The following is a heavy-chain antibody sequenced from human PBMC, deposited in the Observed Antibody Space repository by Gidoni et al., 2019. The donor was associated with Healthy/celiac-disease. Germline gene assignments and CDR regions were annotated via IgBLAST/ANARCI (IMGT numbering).Heavy chain of an antibody. CDR1: GFTFSSYS. Sequence: EVQLVESGGGLVQPGGSLRLSCAASGFTFSSYSRNWVRQAPGKGLEWVSYISSSSSTIYYADSVKGRFTISRDNAKNSLYLQMNSLRDEDTAVYYCARAIPWGSDAFDIWGQGTMVTVSS. CDR2: ISSSSSTI. V-gene: IGHV3-48*02. J-gene: IGHJ3*02. D-gene: IGHD7-27*01. CDR3: ARAIPWGSDAFDI.